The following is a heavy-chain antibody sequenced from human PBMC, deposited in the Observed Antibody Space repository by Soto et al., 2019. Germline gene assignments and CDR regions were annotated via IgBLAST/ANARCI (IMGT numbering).Heavy chain of an antibody. V-gene: IGHV4-31*03. CDR2: IYYSGST. CDR1: GGSISSGGYY. D-gene: IGHD4-17*01. Sequence: QVQLQESGPGLVKPSQTLSLTCTVSGGSISSGGYYWSWIRQHPGKGLEWIGYIYYSGSTYYNPSLKSRVTISVDTSKNQCSLKLSSVTAADTAVYYCARGDYGGNSVPGSIDYWGQGTLVTVSS. CDR3: ARGDYGGNSVPGSIDY. J-gene: IGHJ4*02.